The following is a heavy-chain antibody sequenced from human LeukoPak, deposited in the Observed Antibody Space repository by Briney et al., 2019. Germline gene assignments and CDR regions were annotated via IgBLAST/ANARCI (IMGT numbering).Heavy chain of an antibody. D-gene: IGHD3-16*01. J-gene: IGHJ3*02. CDR3: ARGRLTDGEVGGDI. Sequence: SETLSLTCSVSGGSISRSSYYWGWTRQPPGKGLEWIGSIYYSGSTYYNPSLKSRVTISVDTSRNQFSLKLSSVTAADTAVYYCARGRLTDGEVGGDIWGQGTMVTVSS. CDR2: IYYSGST. CDR1: GGSISRSSYY. V-gene: IGHV4-39*01.